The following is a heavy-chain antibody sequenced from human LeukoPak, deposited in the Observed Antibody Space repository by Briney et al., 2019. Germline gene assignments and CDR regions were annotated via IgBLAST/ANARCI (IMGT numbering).Heavy chain of an antibody. CDR1: GFTFSSYA. Sequence: GGSLRLSCAASGFTFSSYAMSWVRQAPGKGLEWVSAISGSGGSTYYADSVKGRLTISRDNSKNTLYLQMNSLRAEDTAVYYCAKVLMWGYEDRGTFDYWGQGTLVTVSS. CDR2: ISGSGGST. V-gene: IGHV3-23*01. J-gene: IGHJ4*02. CDR3: AKVLMWGYEDRGTFDY. D-gene: IGHD1-1*01.